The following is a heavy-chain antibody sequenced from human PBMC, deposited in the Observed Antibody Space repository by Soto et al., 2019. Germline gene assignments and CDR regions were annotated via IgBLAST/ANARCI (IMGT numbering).Heavy chain of an antibody. CDR1: GFSFSNYA. J-gene: IGHJ4*02. Sequence: GGSLRLSCAASGFSFSNYAMSWVRQAPGKGLEWVSTISGNTYTTDYEDSVRGRFTISRDNSKNTLFLHMNSLRAEDTAVYYCAKALPGITVTGYLAYWGQGTLVTVSS. CDR3: AKALPGITVTGYLAY. V-gene: IGHV3-23*01. D-gene: IGHD6-19*01. CDR2: ISGNTYTT.